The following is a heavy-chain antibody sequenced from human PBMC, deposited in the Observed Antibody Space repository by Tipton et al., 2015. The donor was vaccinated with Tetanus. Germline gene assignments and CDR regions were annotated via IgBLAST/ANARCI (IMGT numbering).Heavy chain of an antibody. J-gene: IGHJ3*02. CDR1: GFIFSDYY. Sequence: SLRLSCAASGFIFSDYYMDWVRQPPGKGLEWVGRIRNRANGYTTEYDASVKGRFTVSRDDSQNSLYVQMTSLKIEDTAVYYCATGQVRSGSLDALDIRGQGTMVTVSS. CDR3: ATGQVRSGSLDALDI. V-gene: IGHV3-72*01. CDR2: IRNRANGYTT. D-gene: IGHD1-26*01.